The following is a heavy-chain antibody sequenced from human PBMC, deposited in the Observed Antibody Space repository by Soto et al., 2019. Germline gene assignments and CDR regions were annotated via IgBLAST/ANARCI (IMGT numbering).Heavy chain of an antibody. CDR3: ARDRGPPYGSGIANGMDV. J-gene: IGHJ6*02. Sequence: QVQLVQSGAEVKKPGSSVKVSCKASGGTFSSYAISWVRQAPGQGLEWMGGIIPVFGTANYAQKFQGRVTSTADESTSTAYMELSSLRSEDTAVYYCARDRGPPYGSGIANGMDVWGQGTTVTVSS. D-gene: IGHD3-10*01. CDR2: IIPVFGTA. V-gene: IGHV1-69*01. CDR1: GGTFSSYA.